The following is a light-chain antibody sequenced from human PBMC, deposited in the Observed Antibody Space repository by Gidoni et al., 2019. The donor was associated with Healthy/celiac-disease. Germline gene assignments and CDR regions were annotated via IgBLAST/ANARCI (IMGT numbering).Light chain of an antibody. CDR1: SSDVGGYNY. CDR2: EVS. J-gene: IGLJ1*01. Sequence: QAARAQRGSVSGWPGQASTLSCTGTSSDVGGYNYVSWYQQHPGTPPKLMIYEVSTRPSGVSTRFSCSKSGTTASLTISGLQAEDAADYYCISYTSSSTPLVFGTGPKVTVL. V-gene: IGLV2-14*01. CDR3: ISYTSSSTPLV.